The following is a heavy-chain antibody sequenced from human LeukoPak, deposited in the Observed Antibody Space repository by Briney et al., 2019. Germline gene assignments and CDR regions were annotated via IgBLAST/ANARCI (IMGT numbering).Heavy chain of an antibody. CDR3: ARGATYYYYYYMDV. J-gene: IGHJ6*03. CDR1: GYTFTNYA. Sequence: ASVKVSCKASGYTFTNYAMNWVRQAPGQGLEGMGWINTNTGNPTYAQGFTGRFFFSLDTSVSTAYLQISSLKAEDTAVYYCARGATYYYYYYMDVWGKGTTVTVSS. V-gene: IGHV7-4-1*02. CDR2: INTNTGNP. D-gene: IGHD1-26*01.